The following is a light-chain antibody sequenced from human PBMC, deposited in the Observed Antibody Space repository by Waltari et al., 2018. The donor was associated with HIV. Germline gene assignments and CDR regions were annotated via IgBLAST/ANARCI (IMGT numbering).Light chain of an antibody. CDR3: QSFDSSSVV. J-gene: IGLJ2*01. Sequence: NFMLTQPHPVSESPGKTVTISCTRSSGSIASNYVQWFQQRPGSSPTTVIFEDSRGPSGVPDRFSGSIDMSSTSAPRTISGLKTDDEADYYCQSFDSSSVVFGGGTKLTVL. CDR1: SGSIASNY. CDR2: EDS. V-gene: IGLV6-57*01.